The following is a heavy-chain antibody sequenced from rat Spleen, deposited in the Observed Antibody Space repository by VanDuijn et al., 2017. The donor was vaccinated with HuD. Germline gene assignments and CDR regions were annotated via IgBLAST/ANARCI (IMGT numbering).Heavy chain of an antibody. CDR3: VRQDTSGYSNWFAY. CDR2: FSYDGIST. V-gene: IGHV5-29*01. Sequence: EVQLVESGGGLVQPGRSLKLSCAASGFTFNNYVMAWVRQVPTKVLEWVATFSYDGISTYYRDSVRGRFTISSDNAKSTLYLQMDSLRSEDTATYYCVRQDTSGYSNWFAYWGQGTLVTVSS. CDR1: GFTFNNYV. D-gene: IGHD4-3*01. J-gene: IGHJ3*01.